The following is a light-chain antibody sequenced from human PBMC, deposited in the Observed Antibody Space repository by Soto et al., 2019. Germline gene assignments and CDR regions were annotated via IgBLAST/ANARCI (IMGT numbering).Light chain of an antibody. J-gene: IGKJ1*01. CDR2: DAF. V-gene: IGKV3-11*01. CDR1: QSVRNQ. CDR3: QQSSNWSWT. Sequence: EIVLTQSPATLSLSPGERATLSCRASQSVRNQLAWYQQKPGQAPRLLIYDAFNRATGIPGRFSGSGSATDFTLTISRLEPEDFAVYYCQQSSNWSWTFGQGTKVEIK.